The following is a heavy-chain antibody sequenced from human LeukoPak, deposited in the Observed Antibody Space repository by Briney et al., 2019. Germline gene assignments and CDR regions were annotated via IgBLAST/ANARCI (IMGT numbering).Heavy chain of an antibody. CDR1: GGSIYSTAYY. V-gene: IGHV4-39*01. CDR3: ANSGNHNHLYWYFDL. D-gene: IGHD1-26*01. CDR2: VYSSGAT. J-gene: IGHJ2*01. Sequence: SETLSLTCSVSGGSIYSTAYYWGWIRQPPGKGLEWIGSVYSSGATYYKPSLKSRVTMSLDMSKNQLSLKLDSVTAADTAVYYCANSGNHNHLYWYFDLRGRGSLVTVSS.